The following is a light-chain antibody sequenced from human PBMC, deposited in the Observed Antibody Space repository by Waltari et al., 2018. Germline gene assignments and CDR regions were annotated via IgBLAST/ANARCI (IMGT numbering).Light chain of an antibody. V-gene: IGKV1-5*03. CDR2: RSF. Sequence: DIQMTQSPSSLFASVGDRVTISCRATESINTWLAWYQQKPGKAPKLLISRSFNLESGVPSRFSGSGSGTEFTLTISSLQPDDLATYHCQQYRRPPWTFGQGTKV. CDR3: QQYRRPPWT. CDR1: ESINTW. J-gene: IGKJ1*01.